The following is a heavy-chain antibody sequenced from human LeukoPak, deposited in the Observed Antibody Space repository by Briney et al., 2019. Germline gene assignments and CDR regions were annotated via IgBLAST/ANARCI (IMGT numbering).Heavy chain of an antibody. CDR2: IKQDGNEK. V-gene: IGHV3-7*01. J-gene: IGHJ4*02. CDR3: ARDPKRRDGYNYH. CDR1: GFTFSSYW. D-gene: IGHD5-24*01. Sequence: TGGSLRLSCAASGFTFSSYWMSWVRQAPGKGPEWVANIKQDGNEKYYVDSVKGRFTISRDNAKNSLYLQMNSLRAEDTAVYYCARDPKRRDGYNYHWGQGTLVTVSS.